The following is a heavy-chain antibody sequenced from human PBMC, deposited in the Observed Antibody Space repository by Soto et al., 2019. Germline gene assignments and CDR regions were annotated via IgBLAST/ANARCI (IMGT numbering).Heavy chain of an antibody. CDR2: ISAYNGNT. J-gene: IGHJ4*02. V-gene: IGHV1-18*04. CDR3: ARRVGYYDSSGYYYEDYFDY. Sequence: QVQLVQSGAEVKKPGASVKVSCKASGYTFTSYGISWVRQAPGQGLEWMGWISAYNGNTNYAQKLQGRVTMTTDTSTSTAYMGLRSLRSDDTAVYYCARRVGYYDSSGYYYEDYFDYWGQGTLVTVSS. D-gene: IGHD3-22*01. CDR1: GYTFTSYG.